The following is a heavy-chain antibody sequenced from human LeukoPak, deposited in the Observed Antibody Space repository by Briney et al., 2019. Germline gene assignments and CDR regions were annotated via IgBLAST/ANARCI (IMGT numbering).Heavy chain of an antibody. V-gene: IGHV1-18*01. Sequence: GASVTVSCKASGYTFASFGISWVRQAPGQGLEWMGWVSAYTGTTKYAQKLQGRVTMTTDTSTSTGYMELRSLRSDDTAVYYCARVDYDRNNCFDPWGQGTLVTVSS. CDR1: GYTFASFG. J-gene: IGHJ5*02. CDR2: VSAYTGTT. D-gene: IGHD4-17*01. CDR3: ARVDYDRNNCFDP.